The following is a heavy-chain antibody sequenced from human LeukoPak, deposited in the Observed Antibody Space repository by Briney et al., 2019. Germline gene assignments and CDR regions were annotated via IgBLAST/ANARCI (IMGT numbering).Heavy chain of an antibody. Sequence: SETLSLTCTVSGGSISSSSYYWGWIRQPPGKGLEWIGSIYYSGSTYYNPSLKSRVTISVDTSKNQFSLKLSSMTAADTAVYYCASQWFGEPLGFDPWGQGTLVTVSS. CDR2: IYYSGST. CDR1: GGSISSSSYY. D-gene: IGHD3-10*01. J-gene: IGHJ5*02. CDR3: ASQWFGEPLGFDP. V-gene: IGHV4-39*01.